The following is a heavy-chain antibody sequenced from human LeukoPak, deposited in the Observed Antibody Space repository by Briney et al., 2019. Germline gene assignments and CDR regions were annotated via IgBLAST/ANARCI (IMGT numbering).Heavy chain of an antibody. V-gene: IGHV1-69-2*01. J-gene: IGHJ4*02. Sequence: ASVKVSCKVSGYTFTDYYMHWVLQAPGKGLEWMGLVDPEDGETIYAEKFQGRVTITADTSTDTAYMELSSLRSEDTAVYYCATDRGIAAAGALDYWGQGTLVTVSS. CDR2: VDPEDGET. D-gene: IGHD6-13*01. CDR3: ATDRGIAAAGALDY. CDR1: GYTFTDYY.